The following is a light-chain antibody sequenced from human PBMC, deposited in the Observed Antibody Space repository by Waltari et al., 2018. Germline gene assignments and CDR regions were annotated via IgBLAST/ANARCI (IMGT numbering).Light chain of an antibody. CDR2: SSS. Sequence: DTLMTQSPSSLSASVGDRVTITCRASQAISSYVNWYHQTQGMAPKLLIFSSSTLHRGVSSRFSGSGSGTEFTLTISNLQPDDFATYYCQQSYSAPLAFGGGTKLDI. CDR3: QQSYSAPLA. J-gene: IGKJ4*01. CDR1: QAISSY. V-gene: IGKV1-39*01.